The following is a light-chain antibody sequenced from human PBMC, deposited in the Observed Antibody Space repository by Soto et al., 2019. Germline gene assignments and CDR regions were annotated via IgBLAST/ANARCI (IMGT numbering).Light chain of an antibody. V-gene: IGKV3-15*01. CDR1: QSVSSS. CDR2: GAS. J-gene: IGKJ1*01. Sequence: EIVMTKSPATLSVSPGERATLSCRTSQSVSSSLAWYQQKPGQAPSLLIYGASTRATGIPARFSGSGSGTEFTLTISSLQSEDCAVYYCQQYKNWPWTFGQGTKVDI. CDR3: QQYKNWPWT.